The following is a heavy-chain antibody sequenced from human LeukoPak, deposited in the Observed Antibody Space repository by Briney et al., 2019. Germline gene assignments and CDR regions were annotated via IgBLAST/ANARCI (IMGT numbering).Heavy chain of an antibody. CDR1: GFTFRSYS. Sequence: GGSLRLSCAASGFTFRSYSRNWVRQAPGKGLEWASSISSISSYIYYADSVKGRFTISRDNAKNSLYLQMNSLRAEDTAVYYCARDHWVGATTSAFDIWGQGTMVTVSS. V-gene: IGHV3-21*01. D-gene: IGHD1-26*01. CDR2: ISSISSYI. J-gene: IGHJ3*02. CDR3: ARDHWVGATTSAFDI.